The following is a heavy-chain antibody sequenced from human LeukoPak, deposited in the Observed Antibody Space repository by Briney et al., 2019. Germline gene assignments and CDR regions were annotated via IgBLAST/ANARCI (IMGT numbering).Heavy chain of an antibody. J-gene: IGHJ4*02. CDR1: GFTFSSYA. CDR2: ITAGGGNS. V-gene: IGHV3-23*01. D-gene: IGHD5-12*01. CDR3: AARGGSRSFDY. Sequence: GGSLRLSCAASGFTFSSYAMSWVRQAPGKGLEWVSSITAGGGNSYYADSVKGRFTISRDNSKNTLYLQMNSLRTEDTAVYYCAARGGSRSFDYWGQGTLVTVSS.